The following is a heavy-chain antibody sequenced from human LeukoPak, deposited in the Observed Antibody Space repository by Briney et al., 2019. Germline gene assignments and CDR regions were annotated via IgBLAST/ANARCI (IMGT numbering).Heavy chain of an antibody. CDR3: ARETEARYCSSTSCSYPFDY. CDR1: GGSLSSSSYY. CDR2: IYYSGST. D-gene: IGHD2-2*01. V-gene: IGHV4-39*07. Sequence: SETLSLTCTVSGGSLSSSSYYWGWIRQPPGKGLEWIGSIYYSGSTYYNPTLKSRVTISVDTSKNQLSLKLSSVTAADTAVYYCARETEARYCSSTSCSYPFDYWGQGTLVTVSS. J-gene: IGHJ4*02.